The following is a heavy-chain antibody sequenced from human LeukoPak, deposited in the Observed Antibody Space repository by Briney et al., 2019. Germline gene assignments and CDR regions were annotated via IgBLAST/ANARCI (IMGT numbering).Heavy chain of an antibody. CDR3: VKDHYFSFEY. CDR2: IHDDGSDT. CDR1: GFAFSISW. D-gene: IGHD2/OR15-2a*01. J-gene: IGHJ4*02. V-gene: IGHV3-74*01. Sequence: GGSLRLSCVASGFAFSISWMHWVRQVQGKGLVWVSQIHDDGSDTTYADSVKGRFTISRDNAKNTLYLQMNSLRAADTAVYYCVKDHYFSFEYWGQGTLVPVSS.